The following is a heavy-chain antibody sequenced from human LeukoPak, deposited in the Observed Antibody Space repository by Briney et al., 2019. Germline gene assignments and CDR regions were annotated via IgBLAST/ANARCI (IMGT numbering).Heavy chain of an antibody. CDR2: IYTSGST. Sequence: PSETLSLTCTVSGDSISSGSYYWSWIRQPAGKGLEWIGRIYTSGSTNYNPSLKSRVTISVDTSKSQFSLKLSSVTAADTAVYYCARDPYYHDNRGYRNNWCDPWGQGTLVTVSS. V-gene: IGHV4-61*02. D-gene: IGHD3-22*01. CDR1: GDSISSGSYY. J-gene: IGHJ5*02. CDR3: ARDPYYHDNRGYRNNWCDP.